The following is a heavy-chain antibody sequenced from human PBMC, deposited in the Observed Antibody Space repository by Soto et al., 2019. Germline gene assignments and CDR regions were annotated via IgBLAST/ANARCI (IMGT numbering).Heavy chain of an antibody. CDR1: GGSISSGGYY. V-gene: IGHV4-31*03. CDR2: IYYSGST. J-gene: IGHJ5*02. D-gene: IGHD6-13*01. Sequence: PSETLSLTCTVSGGSISSGGYYWSWIRQHPGKGLEWIGYIYYSGSTYYDPSLKSRVTISVDTSKNQFSLKLSSVTAADTAVYYCARRYSSSWYWFDPWGQGTLVTVSS. CDR3: ARRYSSSWYWFDP.